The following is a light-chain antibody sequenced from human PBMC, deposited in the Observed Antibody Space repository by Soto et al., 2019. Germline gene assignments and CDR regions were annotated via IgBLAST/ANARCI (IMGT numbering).Light chain of an antibody. CDR2: GAS. J-gene: IGKJ1*01. CDR1: QSVSSTY. CDR3: QQYGSSPWT. V-gene: IGKV3-20*01. Sequence: ETVLTQSPGTLSLSPGERATLSCRASQSVSSTYLAWYQQKPGQAPRLLIYGASSRPTGIPDRFSGSGSGTDFTLIISRLEPEDFAVYYCQQYGSSPWTFGQGTKVEIK.